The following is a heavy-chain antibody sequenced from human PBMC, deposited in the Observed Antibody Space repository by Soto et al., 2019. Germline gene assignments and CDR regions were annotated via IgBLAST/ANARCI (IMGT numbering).Heavy chain of an antibody. CDR1: GFTFSSYA. Sequence: GGSLRLSCAASGFTFSSYAMSWVRQAPGKGLEWVSAISGSGGSTYYADSVKGRFTISRDNSKNTLYLQMNGLRAEDTAVDYCAKTFPLIGYCSGGSCHLDAFDIWGQGTMVTVSS. V-gene: IGHV3-23*01. CDR2: ISGSGGST. J-gene: IGHJ3*02. D-gene: IGHD2-15*01. CDR3: AKTFPLIGYCSGGSCHLDAFDI.